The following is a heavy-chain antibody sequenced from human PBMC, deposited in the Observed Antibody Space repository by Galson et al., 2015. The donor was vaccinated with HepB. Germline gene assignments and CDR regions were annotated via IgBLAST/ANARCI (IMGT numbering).Heavy chain of an antibody. V-gene: IGHV3-21*01. CDR3: ARDRGYCSSTSCHNWFDP. CDR1: GFTFSSYS. Sequence: SLRLSCAASGFTFSSYSMNWVRQAPGKGLEWVSSISSSSSYIYYADSVKGRFTISRDNAKNSLYLQMNSLRAEDTAVYYCARDRGYCSSTSCHNWFDPWGQGTLVTVSS. D-gene: IGHD2-2*01. J-gene: IGHJ5*02. CDR2: ISSSSSYI.